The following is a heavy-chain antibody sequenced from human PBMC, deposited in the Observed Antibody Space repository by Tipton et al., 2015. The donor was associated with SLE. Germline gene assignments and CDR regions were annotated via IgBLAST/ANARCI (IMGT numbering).Heavy chain of an antibody. CDR1: GFTLSDY. Sequence: SLRLSCTASGFTLSDYMSWFRQAPGKGLEWVLYISGSGTTMYYADSVKGRFTVSRDNAKNSLYLQMNSLRAEDTALYTCARDLVGAALDSWGQGILVTVSS. J-gene: IGHJ4*02. CDR3: ARDLVGAALDS. CDR2: ISGSGTTM. D-gene: IGHD1-26*01. V-gene: IGHV3-11*01.